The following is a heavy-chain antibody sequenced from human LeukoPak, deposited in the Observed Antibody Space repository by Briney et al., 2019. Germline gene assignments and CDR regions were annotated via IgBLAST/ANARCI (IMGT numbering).Heavy chain of an antibody. CDR3: ARWEDIVVVPAAIPAYYYGMDV. Sequence: ASETLSLTCAVYGGSFSGYYWSWIRQPPGKGLEWIGEINHSGSTNYNPSLKSRVTISVDTSKNQFSLKLSSVTAADTAVYYCARWEDIVVVPAAIPAYYYGMDVWGQGTTVTVSS. J-gene: IGHJ6*02. CDR2: INHSGST. CDR1: GGSFSGYY. V-gene: IGHV4-34*01. D-gene: IGHD2-2*02.